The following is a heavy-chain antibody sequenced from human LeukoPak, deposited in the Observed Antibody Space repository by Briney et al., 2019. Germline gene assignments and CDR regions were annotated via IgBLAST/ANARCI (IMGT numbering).Heavy chain of an antibody. D-gene: IGHD5-18*01. Sequence: PGGSLRLSCTASGFTFSTYWMTWVRQAPGKGLEWVASINQDENHRHYVPSARGRFTISRDNSKNTLYLQMNSLRAEDTAVYYCARDGSVDTAMAYFDYWGQGTLVTVSS. CDR3: ARDGSVDTAMAYFDY. J-gene: IGHJ4*02. CDR2: INQDENHR. CDR1: GFTFSTYW. V-gene: IGHV3-7*01.